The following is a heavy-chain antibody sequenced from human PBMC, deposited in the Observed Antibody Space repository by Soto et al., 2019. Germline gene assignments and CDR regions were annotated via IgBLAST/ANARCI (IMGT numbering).Heavy chain of an antibody. Sequence: ASVKVSCKASGYTFTSYGISWVRQAPGQGLEWMGWISAYNGNTNYAQKLQGRVTMTTDTSTSTAYMELRSLRSDDTAVYYCARGDTPNVYTNNWFDPWGQGTLVTVSS. CDR2: ISAYNGNT. D-gene: IGHD5-18*01. J-gene: IGHJ5*02. CDR3: ARGDTPNVYTNNWFDP. CDR1: GYTFTSYG. V-gene: IGHV1-18*04.